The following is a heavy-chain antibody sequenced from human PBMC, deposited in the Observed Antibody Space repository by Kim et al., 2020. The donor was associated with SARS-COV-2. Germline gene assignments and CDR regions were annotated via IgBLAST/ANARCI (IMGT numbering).Heavy chain of an antibody. J-gene: IGHJ4*02. CDR1: GFPFSHYA. Sequence: GGSLRLSCAASGFPFSHYAMSWVRQAPGRGLEWVSTISNRESGDYPHYANSVKGRFTVSKDNSKSMLYLKVTGLQADDTAIYYCVRDLTYDYSHWDQGTLVTVSS. V-gene: IGHV3-23*01. CDR3: VRDLTYDYSH. D-gene: IGHD2-21*01. CDR2: ISNRESGDYP.